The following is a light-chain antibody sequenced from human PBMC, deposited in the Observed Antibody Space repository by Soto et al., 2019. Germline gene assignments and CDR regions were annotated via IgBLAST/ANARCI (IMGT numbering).Light chain of an antibody. V-gene: IGKV3-20*01. J-gene: IGKJ1*01. Sequence: EIVLTQSPGTLSVSPGERATLSCRASQTVSSNHLAWYQQKPGQAPSHLIYGTSSRATGIPDRFSGSGSGTDFTLTISRLEPEDSAIYYCQQYVSWTFGQGTKVEIK. CDR1: QTVSSNH. CDR3: QQYVSWT. CDR2: GTS.